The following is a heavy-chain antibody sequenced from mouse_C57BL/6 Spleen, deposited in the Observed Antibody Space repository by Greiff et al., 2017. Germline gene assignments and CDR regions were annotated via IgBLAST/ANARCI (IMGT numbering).Heavy chain of an antibody. J-gene: IGHJ3*01. Sequence: VQLKESGAELVRPGASVTLSCKASGYTFTDYEMHWVKQTPVHGLEWIGAIDPETGGTAYNQKFKGKAILTADKSSSTAYMELRSLTSEDSAVYYCTTYGNPWFAYWGQGTLVTVSA. V-gene: IGHV1-15*01. CDR2: IDPETGGT. CDR3: TTYGNPWFAY. D-gene: IGHD2-1*01. CDR1: GYTFTDYE.